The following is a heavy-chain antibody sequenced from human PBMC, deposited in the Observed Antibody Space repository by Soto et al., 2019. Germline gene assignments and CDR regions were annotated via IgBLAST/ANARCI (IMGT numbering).Heavy chain of an antibody. Sequence: QVQLVQSGAEVKKPGASVKVSCKASGYTFTSYGISWVRQAPGQGLEWMGWISAYNGNTNYAQKLQGRVTMTTDTSTSPAYMERRSLRSDDTAVYYCARVQDYGSGSYYMMDNWFDPWGQGTLVTVSS. V-gene: IGHV1-18*01. CDR1: GYTFTSYG. CDR2: ISAYNGNT. J-gene: IGHJ5*02. CDR3: ARVQDYGSGSYYMMDNWFDP. D-gene: IGHD3-10*01.